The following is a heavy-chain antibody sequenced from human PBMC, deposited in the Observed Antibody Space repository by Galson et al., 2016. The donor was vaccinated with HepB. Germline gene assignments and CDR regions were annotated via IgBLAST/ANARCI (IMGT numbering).Heavy chain of an antibody. CDR1: GGTFSNYA. Sequence: SVKVSCKASGGTFSNYAISWVRQAPGQGLEWMGVILPMFDIDNYAQKFQGRVTITADESTSTAYMELSSLTSEDTAVYYCARLHSFGTYEWLDPWGQGTLVTVSS. CDR3: ARLHSFGTYEWLDP. J-gene: IGHJ5*02. D-gene: IGHD5-18*01. CDR2: ILPMFDID. V-gene: IGHV1-69*13.